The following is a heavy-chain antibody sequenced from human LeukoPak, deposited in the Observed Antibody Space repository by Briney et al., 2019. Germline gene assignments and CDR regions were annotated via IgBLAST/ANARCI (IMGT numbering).Heavy chain of an antibody. Sequence: GGSLRLSCAASGFTFSSYSMTWVRQAPGKGLEWVSSISSSSSYIYYADSVKGRFTISRDNAKNSLYLQMNSLRAENTAVYYCARDQVVVVPAAMDVWGQGTTVTVSS. CDR1: GFTFSSYS. J-gene: IGHJ6*02. CDR3: ARDQVVVVPAAMDV. V-gene: IGHV3-21*01. CDR2: ISSSSSYI. D-gene: IGHD2-2*01.